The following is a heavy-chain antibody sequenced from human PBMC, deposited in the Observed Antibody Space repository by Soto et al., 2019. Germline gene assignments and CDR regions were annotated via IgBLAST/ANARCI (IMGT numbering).Heavy chain of an antibody. CDR1: GFTFSNYW. D-gene: IGHD3-10*01. J-gene: IGHJ4*02. CDR3: GRGGQGLADY. CDR2: VDPGATRT. Sequence: EVLLVESGGGLVQPGGSLRLSCAASGFTFSNYWMHWVRQAPGKGLVWVSRVDPGATRTDYADSVEGRFTVSRDDAENTLHLHMDSLTAEATGVYYCGRGGQGLADYWGQGTLVTVSS. V-gene: IGHV3-74*01.